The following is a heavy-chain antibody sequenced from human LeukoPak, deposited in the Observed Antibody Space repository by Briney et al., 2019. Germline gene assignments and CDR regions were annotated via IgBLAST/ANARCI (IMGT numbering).Heavy chain of an antibody. D-gene: IGHD3-10*01. J-gene: IGHJ6*02. CDR2: ISYDGSNK. V-gene: IGHV3-30-3*01. CDR3: ARVLGRALITMVRGVRYGMDV. Sequence: GGSLRLSCAASGFTFSSYAMHWVRQAPGKGLEWVAVISYDGSNKYYADSVKGRSTISRDNSKNTLYLQMNSLRAEDTAVYYCARVLGRALITMVRGVRYGMDVWGQGTTVTVSS. CDR1: GFTFSSYA.